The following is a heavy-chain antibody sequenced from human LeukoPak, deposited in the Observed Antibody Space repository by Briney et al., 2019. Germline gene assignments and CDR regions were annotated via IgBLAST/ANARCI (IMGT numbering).Heavy chain of an antibody. D-gene: IGHD1-26*01. V-gene: IGHV3-21*01. CDR2: ISSSSSYI. Sequence: PGGSLRLSCAASGFTFSSYTMKWVRQAPGTGLEWVSSISSSSSYIYYADSVKGRFTISRDNAKNSLYLQMNSLRAEDTAVYFCARATWDPNYYYYMDVWGKGTTVTISS. CDR1: GFTFSSYT. J-gene: IGHJ6*03. CDR3: ARATWDPNYYYYMDV.